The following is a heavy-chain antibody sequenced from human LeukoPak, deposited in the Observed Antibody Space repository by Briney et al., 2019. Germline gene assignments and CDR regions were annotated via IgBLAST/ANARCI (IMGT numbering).Heavy chain of an antibody. CDR1: GGTFSSYA. J-gene: IGHJ6*02. Sequence: SVKVSCKASGGTFSSYAISWVRQAPGQGLEWMGGIIPIFGTANYAQKFQGRVTITADESTSTAYMELSSLRSEDTAVYYCASKPHQRTVINYYYYYGIDVWGQGTTVTVSS. CDR2: IIPIFGTA. CDR3: ASKPHQRTVINYYYYYGIDV. D-gene: IGHD2-2*01. V-gene: IGHV1-69*13.